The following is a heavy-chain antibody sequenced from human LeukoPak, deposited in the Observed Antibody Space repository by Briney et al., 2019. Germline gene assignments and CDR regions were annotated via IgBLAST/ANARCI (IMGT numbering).Heavy chain of an antibody. CDR1: GYSISSGYY. J-gene: IGHJ4*02. V-gene: IGHV4-38-2*02. CDR3: ARGGRWLQFRNYFDY. CDR2: IYHSGST. Sequence: SETLSLTCTVFGYSISSGYYWGWIRQPPGKGLEWIGSIYHSGSTYYNPSLKSRVTISVDTSKNQFSLKLSSVTAADTAVYYCARGGRWLQFRNYFDYWGQGTLVTVSS. D-gene: IGHD5-24*01.